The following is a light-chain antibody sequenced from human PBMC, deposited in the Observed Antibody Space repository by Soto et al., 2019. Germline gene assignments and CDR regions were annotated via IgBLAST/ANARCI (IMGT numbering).Light chain of an antibody. CDR2: DAY. CDR3: QQRHMWPIT. V-gene: IGKV3-11*01. J-gene: IGKJ5*01. CDR1: QIFRGL. Sequence: EVVLTQFPVTLSLSPWEIATPSCRASQIFRGLLAWYQQKPGQAPRLLIYDAYNRATGIPPRFSGSGSGTDFTLTISSLEPEDSAVYYCQQRHMWPITFGQGTRLEIK.